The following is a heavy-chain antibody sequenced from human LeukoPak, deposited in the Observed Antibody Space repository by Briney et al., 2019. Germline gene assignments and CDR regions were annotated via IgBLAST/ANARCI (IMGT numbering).Heavy chain of an antibody. Sequence: AASVKVSCKASGYTFTSYDINWVRQATGQGLEWMGWMNPNSGNTGYAQKFQGRVTMTRNTSISTAYMELSSLRSEDTAVYYCARGAYSSSWYSNWFDPWGQGTLVTVSS. CDR1: GYTFTSYD. V-gene: IGHV1-8*01. D-gene: IGHD6-13*01. CDR3: ARGAYSSSWYSNWFDP. J-gene: IGHJ5*02. CDR2: MNPNSGNT.